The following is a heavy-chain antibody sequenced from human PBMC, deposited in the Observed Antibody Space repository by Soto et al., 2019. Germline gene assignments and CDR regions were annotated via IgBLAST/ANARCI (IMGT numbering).Heavy chain of an antibody. D-gene: IGHD2-21*02. V-gene: IGHV3-74*01. CDR1: GFNFSNHW. J-gene: IGHJ5*02. Sequence: GGSLSLSCAASGFNFSNHWMHWVRQRPAEGLAWVSRITSDGKSKAYAESVKGRFAISRDNAKNTLYLQMNGLTAEDTAVYYCARESGDWPLNWFDPWGQGTLVTVAS. CDR3: ARESGDWPLNWFDP. CDR2: ITSDGKSK.